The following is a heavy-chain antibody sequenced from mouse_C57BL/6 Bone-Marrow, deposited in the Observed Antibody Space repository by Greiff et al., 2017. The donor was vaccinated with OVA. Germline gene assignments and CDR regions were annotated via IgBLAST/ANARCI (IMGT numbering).Heavy chain of an antibody. V-gene: IGHV1-50*01. Sequence: VKLQQPGAELVKPGASVKLSCKASGYTFTSYWMQWVKQRPGQGLEWIGEIDPSDSYTNYNQKFKGKATLTVDTSSSTAYMQLSSLTSEDSAVYYCARSGSSYCWYFDVWGTGTTVTVSS. CDR2: IDPSDSYT. CDR3: ARSGSSYCWYFDV. D-gene: IGHD1-1*01. J-gene: IGHJ1*03. CDR1: GYTFTSYW.